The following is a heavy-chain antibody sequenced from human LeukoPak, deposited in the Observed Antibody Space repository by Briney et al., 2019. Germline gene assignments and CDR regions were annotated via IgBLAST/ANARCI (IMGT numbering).Heavy chain of an antibody. D-gene: IGHD6-13*01. CDR3: ARGGKSIAAAGLPPGY. CDR2: IYTSGST. Sequence: SETLSLTCTVSGGSISSGSYYWSWIRQPAGKGLEWIGRIYTSGSTNYNPSLKSRVTISVDTSKNQFSLKLSSVTAADTAVYYCARGGKSIAAAGLPPGYWGQGTLVTVSS. J-gene: IGHJ4*02. V-gene: IGHV4-61*02. CDR1: GGSISSGSYY.